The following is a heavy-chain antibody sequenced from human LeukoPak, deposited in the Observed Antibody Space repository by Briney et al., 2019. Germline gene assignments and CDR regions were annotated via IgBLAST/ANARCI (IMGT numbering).Heavy chain of an antibody. CDR3: ARALDTTVLLGAY. D-gene: IGHD1-1*01. CDR1: GYTFTNYD. J-gene: IGHJ4*02. CDR2: MSPYSGTT. V-gene: IGHV1-8*02. Sequence: GASVKVSCKTSGYTFTNYDITWVRQASGKGLEWMGWMSPYSGTTGSAQKFQGRVTMTRNTSISTAYLEMSSLTSEDTAVYYCARALDTTVLLGAYWGQGTPVTVSS.